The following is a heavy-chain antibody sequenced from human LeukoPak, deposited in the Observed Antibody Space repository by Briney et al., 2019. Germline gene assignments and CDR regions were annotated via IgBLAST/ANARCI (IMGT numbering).Heavy chain of an antibody. Sequence: ASVKVSCKASGGTFSSYAISWVRQAPGQGLEWMGGIIPIFGTANYAQKFQGRVTITTDESTSTAYMELSSLRSEDTAVYYCARGAVPAARRRAPAAFDYWGQGTLVTVSS. V-gene: IGHV1-69*05. CDR3: ARGAVPAARRRAPAAFDY. CDR1: GGTFSSYA. CDR2: IIPIFGTA. J-gene: IGHJ4*02. D-gene: IGHD2-2*01.